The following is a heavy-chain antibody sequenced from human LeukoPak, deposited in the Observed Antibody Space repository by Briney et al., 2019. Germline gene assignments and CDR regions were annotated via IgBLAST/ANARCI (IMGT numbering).Heavy chain of an antibody. CDR3: VRHHEYSDHFDY. CDR2: IYPSDSDT. V-gene: IGHV5-51*01. J-gene: IGHJ4*02. D-gene: IGHD4-17*01. CDR1: GYNFVKYW. Sequence: GESLKISCKASGYNFVKYWIGWVRQVPGKGLEWMGIIYPSDSDTRYSPSFQGQVTISADKSISTAFLQWSNLKASDIAMYCCVRHHEYSDHFDYWGQGTLVTVSS.